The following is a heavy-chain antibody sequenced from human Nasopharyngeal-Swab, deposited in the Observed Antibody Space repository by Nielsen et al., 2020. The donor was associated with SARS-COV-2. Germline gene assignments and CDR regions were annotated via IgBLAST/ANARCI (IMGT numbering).Heavy chain of an antibody. CDR3: TTWGYR. V-gene: IGHV3-15*01. Sequence: WSRQPPGKGPEWLGRIKTNADGRTTEYAGHAQGRFSISRDDSKNTVYLQLNSLTTEDTAVYYCTTWGYRWGQGTLVTVSS. J-gene: IGHJ4*02. D-gene: IGHD2-15*01. CDR2: IKTNADGRTT.